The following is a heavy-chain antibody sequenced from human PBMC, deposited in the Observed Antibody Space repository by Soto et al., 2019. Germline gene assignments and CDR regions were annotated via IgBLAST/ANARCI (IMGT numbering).Heavy chain of an antibody. J-gene: IGHJ3*02. V-gene: IGHV2-5*02. D-gene: IGHD6-6*01. Sequence: QITLKESGPTLVKPTQTLTLTCTFSGFSLSTSGVGVGWIRQPPGKALEWLALIYWDDDKRYSPSLKSRLTITKDTSKNQVVLTMSNMDPVDTATYYCAHREYSSSLDAFDIWGQGTMVTVSS. CDR2: IYWDDDK. CDR1: GFSLSTSGVG. CDR3: AHREYSSSLDAFDI.